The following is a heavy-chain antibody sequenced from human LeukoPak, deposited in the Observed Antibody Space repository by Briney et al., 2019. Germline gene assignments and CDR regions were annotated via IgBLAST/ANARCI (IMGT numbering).Heavy chain of an antibody. D-gene: IGHD5-12*01. CDR1: DGSINNYY. J-gene: IGHJ3*01. V-gene: IGHV4-59*08. CDR3: ARRRKVAATGDAFDV. Sequence: SETLSLTCTVSDGSINNYYWNWIRQPPGKGLEWIGYVYYSGSINYNLSLRSRVTISVDTSKTHFSLKLNSVTAADTAVYYCARRRKVAATGDAFDVWGQGTVVTVSS. CDR2: VYYSGSI.